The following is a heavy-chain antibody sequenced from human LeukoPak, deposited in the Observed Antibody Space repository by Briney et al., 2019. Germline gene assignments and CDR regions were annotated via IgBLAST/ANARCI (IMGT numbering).Heavy chain of an antibody. D-gene: IGHD2-2*01. CDR2: MNPNSGNT. CDR1: GYTFTSYD. CDR3: ARVPNHCGSTSCQPDFDY. Sequence: ASVKVSCKTSGYTFTSYDFNWVRQATGQGLEWMGWMNPNSGNTGYAQKFQGRVTMTRNTSISTAYMELSSLRSEDTAVYYCARVPNHCGSTSCQPDFDYWGQGTLVTVSS. V-gene: IGHV1-8*02. J-gene: IGHJ4*02.